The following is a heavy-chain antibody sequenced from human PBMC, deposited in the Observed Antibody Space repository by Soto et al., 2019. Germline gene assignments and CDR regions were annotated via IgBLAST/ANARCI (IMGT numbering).Heavy chain of an antibody. CDR3: AILGGDRGCCSGGSCPVDD. V-gene: IGHV1-2*04. Sequence: QVQLVQSGAEVKKPGASVKVSCKASGYTFTGYYMHWVRQAPGQGLEWMGWINPNSGGTNYAQKFQGWVTMTRDTSISTAYMELSRLRSDDTAVYYCAILGGDRGCCSGGSCPVDDWGQGTLVTVSS. D-gene: IGHD2-15*01. CDR2: INPNSGGT. CDR1: GYTFTGYY. J-gene: IGHJ4*02.